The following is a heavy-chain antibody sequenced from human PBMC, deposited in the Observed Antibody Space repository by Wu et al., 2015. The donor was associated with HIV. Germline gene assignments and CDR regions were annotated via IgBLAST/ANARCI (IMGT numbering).Heavy chain of an antibody. V-gene: IGHV1-18*01. CDR1: GYTFTSYG. D-gene: IGHD6-19*01. J-gene: IGHJ5*02. CDR3: ARGIAVTPMANWFDP. Sequence: QVQLVQSGPEVKNPGASVKVSCKAFGYTFTSYGVSWVRQAPGQGLEWMGWISADNINTHYAQKLQGRVTLTTDTSTSTAYMELRSLRSDDTAVYCARGIAVTPMANWFDPWGQGTLVTVSS. CDR2: ISADNINT.